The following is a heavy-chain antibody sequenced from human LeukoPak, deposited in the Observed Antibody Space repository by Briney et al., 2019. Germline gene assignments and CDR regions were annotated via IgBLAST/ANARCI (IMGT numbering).Heavy chain of an antibody. V-gene: IGHV4-34*01. CDR1: GGSFSGYY. D-gene: IGHD2-2*02. CDR3: ARQARKYQLLYSGAPYYYYYYMDV. J-gene: IGHJ6*03. Sequence: SETLSLTCAVYGGSFSGYYWSWIRQPPGKGLEWIGEINHSGSTNYNPSLKSRVTISVDTSKNQFSLKLSSVTAADTAVYYCARQARKYQLLYSGAPYYYYYYMDVWGKGTTVTVSS. CDR2: INHSGST.